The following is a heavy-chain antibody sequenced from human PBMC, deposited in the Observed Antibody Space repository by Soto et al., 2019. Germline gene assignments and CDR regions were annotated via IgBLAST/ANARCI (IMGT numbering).Heavy chain of an antibody. CDR3: VHSRCGGDCLRSYSSHYYYGMDV. CDR1: GFSLNTGGLG. Sequence: QITLKESGPTLVKPTQTLRLTCSFSGFSLNTGGLGVGWIRQPPGKALEWLALIYWYGDQRYSPSLQSRLSITKDPSNNQVVLTMTNMDPVDTSTYYCVHSRCGGDCLRSYSSHYYYGMDVWGQGNPVTVAS. V-gene: IGHV2-5*01. J-gene: IGHJ6*02. CDR2: IYWYGDQ. D-gene: IGHD2-21*02.